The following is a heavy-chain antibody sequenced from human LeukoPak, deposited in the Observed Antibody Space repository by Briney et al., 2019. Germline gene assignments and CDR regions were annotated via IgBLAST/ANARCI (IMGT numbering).Heavy chain of an antibody. CDR3: ARRRGYFDY. J-gene: IGHJ4*02. Sequence: PSETLSLTCTVSGGSISSYYWSWIRQPPGKGLEWIGYIYYSGSTNYNPSLKSRVTISVNTCKNQFALKLSSGTAADTALYYGARRRGYFDYWGRGTLVTVSS. CDR2: IYYSGST. CDR1: GGSISSYY. V-gene: IGHV4-59*01.